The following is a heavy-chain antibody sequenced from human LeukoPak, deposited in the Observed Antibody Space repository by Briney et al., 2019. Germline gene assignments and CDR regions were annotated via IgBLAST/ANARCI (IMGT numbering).Heavy chain of an antibody. Sequence: GGSLRLSCTASGFTFSSFYMSWVRQAPGKGLEWVANINQGGGETNYVDSVKGRFTISRDNAKKSLYLQMNSLRVEDTAVYYCARWKDSGPYFDYWGQGTLVTVSS. CDR1: GFTFSSFY. D-gene: IGHD1-26*01. CDR2: INQGGGET. J-gene: IGHJ4*02. V-gene: IGHV3-7*01. CDR3: ARWKDSGPYFDY.